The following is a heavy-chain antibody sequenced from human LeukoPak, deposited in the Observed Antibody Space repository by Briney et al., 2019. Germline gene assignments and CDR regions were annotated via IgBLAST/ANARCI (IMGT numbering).Heavy chain of an antibody. CDR3: AKDSVAAAGRYFDY. CDR2: ISYDGSNK. J-gene: IGHJ4*02. CDR1: GFTFSNYG. D-gene: IGHD6-13*01. Sequence: GRSLRLSCAASGFTFSNYGMHWVRQAPGKGLEWVALISYDGSNKYFADSVKGRFTISRDNSKNMLYLQMHSLRAEDTAVYYCAKDSVAAAGRYFDYWGQGTLVTVSS. V-gene: IGHV3-30*18.